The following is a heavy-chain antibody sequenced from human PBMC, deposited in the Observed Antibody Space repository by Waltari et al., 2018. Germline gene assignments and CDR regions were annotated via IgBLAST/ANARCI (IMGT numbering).Heavy chain of an antibody. J-gene: IGHJ6*02. D-gene: IGHD3-3*01. V-gene: IGHV7-4-1*02. CDR1: GYTFTSYA. CDR2: INTNTGNP. CDR3: ARRVLRLPRGPYYYYYGMDV. Sequence: QVQLVQSGSELKKPGASVKVSCKASGYTFTSYAMHWVRQAPGQGLAWMGWINTNTGNPTYAQGFTGRFVFSLDTSVSTAYLQISSLKAEDTAVYYCARRVLRLPRGPYYYYYGMDVWGQGTTVTVSS.